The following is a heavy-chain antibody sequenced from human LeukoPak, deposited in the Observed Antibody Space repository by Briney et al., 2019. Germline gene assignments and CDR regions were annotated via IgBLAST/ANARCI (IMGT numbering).Heavy chain of an antibody. J-gene: IGHJ4*02. CDR3: ARHGGAIAAAGSLDY. D-gene: IGHD6-13*01. CDR1: GGSISGYY. Sequence: SETLSLTCTVSGGSISGYYWNWIRQPPGKGLEWIGYIYYSGSTNYNPSLKSRVTISVDTSKNQFSLKLSSVTAADTAVYYCARHGGAIAAAGSLDYWGQGTLVTVSS. CDR2: IYYSGST. V-gene: IGHV4-59*08.